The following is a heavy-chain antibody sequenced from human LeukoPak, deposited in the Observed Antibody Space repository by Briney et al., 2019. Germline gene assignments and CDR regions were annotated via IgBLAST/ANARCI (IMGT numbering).Heavy chain of an antibody. CDR1: GFSFTTSW. V-gene: IGHV5-51*01. D-gene: IGHD2-15*01. Sequence: GESLKISCKGSGFSFTTSWIGWVRQMPGKGLEWMGIIYPGDSDTRYYPSFQGQVTISADKSISTAYLQWRSLKAADTAMYYCARLSGGSCDFWGQGTLVTVSS. CDR3: ARLSGGSCDF. CDR2: IYPGDSDT. J-gene: IGHJ4*02.